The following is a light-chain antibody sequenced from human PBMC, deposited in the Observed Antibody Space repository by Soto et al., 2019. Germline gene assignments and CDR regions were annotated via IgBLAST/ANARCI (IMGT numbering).Light chain of an antibody. J-gene: IGKJ4*01. CDR2: DAS. CDR3: QQYDVLPLT. V-gene: IGKV1-33*01. Sequence: DLQMTQSPSSLSASVGDRVTITCQASQDISSYLNWYQQKPGKAPKVLIYDASKLEKGVPSRFSGSGSGIDFTFTISSLQPEDIATYYCQQYDVLPLTFGGGTKVEIK. CDR1: QDISSY.